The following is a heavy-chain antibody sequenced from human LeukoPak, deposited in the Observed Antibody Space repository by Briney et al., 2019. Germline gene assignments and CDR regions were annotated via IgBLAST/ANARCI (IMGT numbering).Heavy chain of an antibody. CDR2: INPSGGST. V-gene: IGHV1-46*01. D-gene: IGHD5-18*01. Sequence: ASVKVSCKASGYTFTSYYMHWVRQAPGQGLEWMGIINPSGGSTSYAQKFQGRVTMTRDMSTSTVYMELSSLRSEDTAVYYCARQERGYSYGNSPGVLDIWGQGTMVTVSS. J-gene: IGHJ3*02. CDR1: GYTFTSYY. CDR3: ARQERGYSYGNSPGVLDI.